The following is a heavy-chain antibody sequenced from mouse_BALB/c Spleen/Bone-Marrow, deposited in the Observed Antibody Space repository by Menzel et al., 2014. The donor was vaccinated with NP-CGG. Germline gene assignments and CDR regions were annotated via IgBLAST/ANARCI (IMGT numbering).Heavy chain of an antibody. CDR3: ARNANWLFAY. Sequence: VQLQQSGAELVRPGTSVKVSCKASGYAFTNYLIEWVKQRPGQGLEWIGVINPGSGGTNYNEKFKGKATLTADKSSSTAYMQLSSLTCDDSAVYFCARNANWLFAYWGQGTLVTVSA. CDR2: INPGSGGT. CDR1: GYAFTNYL. V-gene: IGHV1-54*01. D-gene: IGHD4-1*01. J-gene: IGHJ3*01.